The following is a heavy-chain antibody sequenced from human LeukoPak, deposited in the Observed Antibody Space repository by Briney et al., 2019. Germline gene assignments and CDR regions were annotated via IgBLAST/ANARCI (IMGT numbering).Heavy chain of an antibody. J-gene: IGHJ4*02. Sequence: GGSLILSCAASGFTFRSYGMHWVRQAPGKGLEWVAFTRYDGSITYYADSVKGRFSISRDNSKNTLHLQMNSLRAEDTAVYYCVKDKRDDYDEYYFDYWGQGTLVTVSS. CDR1: GFTFRSYG. CDR3: VKDKRDDYDEYYFDY. CDR2: TRYDGSIT. V-gene: IGHV3-30*02. D-gene: IGHD4-17*01.